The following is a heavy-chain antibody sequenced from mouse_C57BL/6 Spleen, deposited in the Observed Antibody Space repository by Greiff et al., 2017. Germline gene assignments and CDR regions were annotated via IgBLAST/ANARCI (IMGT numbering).Heavy chain of an antibody. Sequence: EVMLVESGGGLVKPGGSLKLSCAASGFTFSSYAMSWVRQTPEKRLEWVATISDGGSYTYYPDNVQGRFTLSRDNAKNNLYLQMSHLKSEDTAMYYCARDFTTVVAEDGYFDVWGTGTTVTVSS. J-gene: IGHJ1*03. D-gene: IGHD1-1*01. V-gene: IGHV5-4*01. CDR3: ARDFTTVVAEDGYFDV. CDR2: ISDGGSYT. CDR1: GFTFSSYA.